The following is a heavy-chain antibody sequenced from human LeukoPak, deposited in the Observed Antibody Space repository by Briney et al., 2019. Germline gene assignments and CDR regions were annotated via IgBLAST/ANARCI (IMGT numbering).Heavy chain of an antibody. D-gene: IGHD3-10*01. J-gene: IGHJ3*02. Sequence: GGSLRLSCAASGFTFSRYGMHWVRQAPGKGLEWVAVIWYDGSNKYYADSVKGRFTISRGNSKNTLYLQMNSLRAEDTAVYYCANYGSGTSNAFDIWGQGTMVTVSS. CDR3: ANYGSGTSNAFDI. CDR2: IWYDGSNK. CDR1: GFTFSRYG. V-gene: IGHV3-33*06.